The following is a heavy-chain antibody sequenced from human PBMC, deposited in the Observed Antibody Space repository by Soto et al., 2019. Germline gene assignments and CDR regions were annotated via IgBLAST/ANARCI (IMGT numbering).Heavy chain of an antibody. CDR1: GYTFTSYG. D-gene: IGHD2-8*01. CDR2: ISAYNGNT. V-gene: IGHV1-18*01. J-gene: IGHJ5*02. CDR3: ARDGGYCTNGVCSGWFDT. Sequence: GASVKVSCKASGYTFTSYGISWVRQAPGQGLEWMGWISAYNGNTNYAQKLQGRVTMTTDTSTSTAYMELRSLRSDDTAVYYCARDGGYCTNGVCSGWFDTWGQGTLVTVSS.